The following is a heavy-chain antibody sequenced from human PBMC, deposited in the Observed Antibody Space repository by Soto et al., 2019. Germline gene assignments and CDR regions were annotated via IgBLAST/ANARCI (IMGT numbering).Heavy chain of an antibody. CDR3: ARDLFDPYYYDSSGDNWFDP. Sequence: QVQLVQSGAEVKKPGASVKVSCKASGYTFTSYGISWVRQAPGQGLEWMGWISAYNGNTNYAQKLQGRVTMTTDTSTSRAYMELRSLRSDDTAVYYCARDLFDPYYYDSSGDNWFDPWGQGTLVTVSS. V-gene: IGHV1-18*01. CDR1: GYTFTSYG. J-gene: IGHJ5*02. D-gene: IGHD3-22*01. CDR2: ISAYNGNT.